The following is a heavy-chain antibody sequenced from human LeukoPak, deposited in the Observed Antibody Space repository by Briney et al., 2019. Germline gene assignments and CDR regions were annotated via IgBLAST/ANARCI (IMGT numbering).Heavy chain of an antibody. V-gene: IGHV1-46*01. CDR1: GYTLTSYY. CDR2: INPSGGST. CDR3: ARDLPPKYGSGSYYQYDY. D-gene: IGHD3-10*01. Sequence: ASVKVSCTASGYTLTSYYMHWVRQAPGQGLEWMGIINPSGGSTSYAQKFQGRVTMTRDTSTSTVYMELSSLRSEDTAVYYCARDLPPKYGSGSYYQYDYWGQGTLVTVSS. J-gene: IGHJ4*02.